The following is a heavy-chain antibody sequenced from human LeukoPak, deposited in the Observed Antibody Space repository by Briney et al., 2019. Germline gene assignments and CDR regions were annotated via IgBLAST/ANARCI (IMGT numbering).Heavy chain of an antibody. CDR3: ARGSSGSYDY. D-gene: IGHD6-19*01. CDR1: GFTFSSYW. Sequence: GGSLRISCAASGFTFSSYWMNWVRQAPGRGLEWVANIKQDGSEKYYVDSVKGRFTISGDNAKNSLYLQMNSLRVEDTAVYYCARGSSGSYDYWGQGTLVTVSS. CDR2: IKQDGSEK. V-gene: IGHV3-7*03. J-gene: IGHJ4*02.